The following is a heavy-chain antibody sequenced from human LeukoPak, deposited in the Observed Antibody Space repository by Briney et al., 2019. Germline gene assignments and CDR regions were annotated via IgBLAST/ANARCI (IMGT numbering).Heavy chain of an antibody. D-gene: IGHD2-15*01. CDR2: IIPIFGTA. J-gene: IGHJ4*02. CDR3: ARDGGYCSGGSCYGYPN. CDR1: GGTFISYA. V-gene: IGHV1-69*13. Sequence: ASVKVSCKASGGTFISYAISWVRQAPGQGLEWMGGIIPIFGTANYAQKFQGRVTITADESTSTAYMELSSLRSEDTAVYYCARDGGYCSGGSCYGYPNWGQGTLVTVSS.